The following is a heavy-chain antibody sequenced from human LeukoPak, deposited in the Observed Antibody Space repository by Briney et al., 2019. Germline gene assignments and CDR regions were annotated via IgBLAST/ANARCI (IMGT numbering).Heavy chain of an antibody. CDR2: IKQDGSDK. J-gene: IGHJ5*02. V-gene: IGHV3-7*01. CDR1: GFTFSNYW. CDR3: ARGDSSSWYENWFDP. Sequence: PGGSLRLSYATSGFTFSNYWMSWVRRAPGKGLEWVANIKQDGSDKYYVDSVKGRFTISRDSAKNSLYLQMNSLRAEDTAVYYCARGDSSSWYENWFDPWGQGTLVTVSS. D-gene: IGHD6-13*01.